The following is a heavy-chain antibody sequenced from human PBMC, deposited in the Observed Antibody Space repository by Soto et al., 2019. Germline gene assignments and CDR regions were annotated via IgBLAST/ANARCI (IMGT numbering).Heavy chain of an antibody. Sequence: GGSLRLSCAASGFTFSSYSMNWIRQAPGKGLEWVSSISSSSSYIYYADSVKGRFTISRDNAKNSLYLQMNSLRAEDTAVYYCARESYQPLHGFDIWGQGTMVTVSS. CDR2: ISSSSSYI. CDR3: ARESYQPLHGFDI. D-gene: IGHD2-2*01. V-gene: IGHV3-21*01. J-gene: IGHJ3*02. CDR1: GFTFSSYS.